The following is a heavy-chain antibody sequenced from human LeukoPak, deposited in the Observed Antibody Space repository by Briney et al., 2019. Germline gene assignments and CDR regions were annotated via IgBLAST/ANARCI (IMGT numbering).Heavy chain of an antibody. D-gene: IGHD2-15*01. J-gene: IGHJ4*02. Sequence: ASVKVSCKASGYTFTGYYMHWVRQAPGQGLEWMGWINPNSGGTNYAQKFQGRVTMTRDTSISTAYMELSRLRSDDTAVYYCARVGYCSGGNCPYYFDYWGQGTLVTVSS. CDR3: ARVGYCSGGNCPYYFDY. CDR2: INPNSGGT. CDR1: GYTFTGYY. V-gene: IGHV1-2*02.